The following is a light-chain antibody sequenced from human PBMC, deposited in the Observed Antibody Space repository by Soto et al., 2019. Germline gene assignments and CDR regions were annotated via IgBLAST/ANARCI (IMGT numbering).Light chain of an antibody. CDR1: QSISIL. J-gene: IGKJ1*01. Sequence: DIHLTQSPSPLSASVGDRVTITCRASQSISILLAWYQQKPGKAPNLLIYATSTLETGVSSRFSGSGSGTEFTLSVSSLQPDDSTTYYCQRYSDFSWTFGQGTKVDIK. CDR3: QRYSDFSWT. CDR2: ATS. V-gene: IGKV1-5*03.